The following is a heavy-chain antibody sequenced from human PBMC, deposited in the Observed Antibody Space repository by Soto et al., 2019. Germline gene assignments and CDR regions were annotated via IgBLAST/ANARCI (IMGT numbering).Heavy chain of an antibody. CDR1: GYTFTSYA. V-gene: IGHV1-3*01. CDR3: ARGPYVDTAMDPQAVFDY. J-gene: IGHJ4*02. D-gene: IGHD5-18*01. Sequence: ASVKVSCKASGYTFTSYAMHWVRQAPGQRLEWMGWINAGNGNTKYSQKFQGRVTITRDTSASTAYMELSSLRSEDTAVYYCARGPYVDTAMDPQAVFDYWGQGTLVTVSS. CDR2: INAGNGNT.